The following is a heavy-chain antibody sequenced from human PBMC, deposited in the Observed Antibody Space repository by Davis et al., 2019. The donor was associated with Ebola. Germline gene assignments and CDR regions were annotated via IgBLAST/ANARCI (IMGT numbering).Heavy chain of an antibody. CDR3: AKGSLYGSRSITAGMDV. D-gene: IGHD4-17*01. V-gene: IGHV3-23*01. J-gene: IGHJ6*02. Sequence: PGGSLRLSCAASGFTFASYSMTWVRQAPGKGLEWVSCMSGSGSTYYADSVKGRFTFSRDNSKNTLYLQMNSLRAEDTAIYYCAKGSLYGSRSITAGMDVWGQGTTVTVSS. CDR1: GFTFASYS. CDR2: MSGSGST.